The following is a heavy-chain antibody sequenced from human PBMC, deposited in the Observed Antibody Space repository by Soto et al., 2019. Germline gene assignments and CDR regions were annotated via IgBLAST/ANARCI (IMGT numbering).Heavy chain of an antibody. D-gene: IGHD4-17*01. J-gene: IGHJ4*02. CDR2: FYYSGST. CDR3: ARQWDYGDLFDY. CDR1: GGSISSYY. V-gene: IGHV4-59*08. Sequence: PSETLSLTCTVSGGSISSYYWSWIRQPPGKGLEWIGYFYYSGSTNYNPSLKSRVTISVDTSKNQFSLKPSSVTAADTAVYYCARQWDYGDLFDYWGQGTLVTVSS.